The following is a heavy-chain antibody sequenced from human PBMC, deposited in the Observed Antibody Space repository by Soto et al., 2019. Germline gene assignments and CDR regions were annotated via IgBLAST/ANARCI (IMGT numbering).Heavy chain of an antibody. J-gene: IGHJ3*02. D-gene: IGHD1-26*01. CDR3: ARIAISWEELRDSHDAFDI. CDR1: GFSLSNARMG. V-gene: IGHV2-26*01. CDR2: IFSNDEK. Sequence: QVTLKESGPVLVKPTETLTLTCTVSGFSLSNARMGVSWIRQPPGKALEWLAHIFSNDEKSYSTSLKSRLTIYKDTSKSQVVLNMTNMDTVDTATYYCARIAISWEELRDSHDAFDIWGQGTMVTVSS.